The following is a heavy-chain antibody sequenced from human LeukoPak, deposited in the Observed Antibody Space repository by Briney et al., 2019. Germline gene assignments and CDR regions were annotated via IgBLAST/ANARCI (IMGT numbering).Heavy chain of an antibody. CDR3: ARLGYCSSTSCYTYAY. D-gene: IGHD2-2*02. CDR1: GGTFSSYA. CDR2: IIPIFGTA. Sequence: GASVKVSCKASGGTFSSYAISWVRQAPGQGLEWMGGIIPIFGTANYAQKFQGRVTIIADESTSTAYMELSSLRSEDTAVYYCARLGYCSSTSCYTYAYWGQGTLVTVSS. J-gene: IGHJ4*02. V-gene: IGHV1-69*13.